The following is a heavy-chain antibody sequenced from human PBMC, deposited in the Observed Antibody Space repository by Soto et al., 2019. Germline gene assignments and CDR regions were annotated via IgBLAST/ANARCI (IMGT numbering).Heavy chain of an antibody. CDR3: ARGGRGTGMDV. Sequence: EVQLVESGGGLVQPGGSLRLSCVASGFTFSSHWMHWVRQGPGKGLVWVARINSDAITTNYADSVKGRFTISRDNAKNTMVLQMSSLRAEDTAVYYCARGGRGTGMDVWGQGTTVTFSS. J-gene: IGHJ6*02. CDR2: INSDAITT. D-gene: IGHD3-10*01. CDR1: GFTFSSHW. V-gene: IGHV3-74*01.